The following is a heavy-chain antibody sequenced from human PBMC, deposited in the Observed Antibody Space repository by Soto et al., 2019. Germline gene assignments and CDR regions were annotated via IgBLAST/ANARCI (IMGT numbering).Heavy chain of an antibody. J-gene: IGHJ6*02. CDR1: GFTFDDYA. CDR3: AKDGGYSFRYYGMDV. D-gene: IGHD5-18*01. V-gene: IGHV3-9*01. Sequence: GGSLRLSCAASGFTFDDYAMHWVRQAPGKGLEWVSGISWNSGSRGYADSVKGRFTISRDNAKNSLYLQMNSLRAEDTALYYCAKDGGYSFRYYGMDVWGQGTTVTVSS. CDR2: ISWNSGSR.